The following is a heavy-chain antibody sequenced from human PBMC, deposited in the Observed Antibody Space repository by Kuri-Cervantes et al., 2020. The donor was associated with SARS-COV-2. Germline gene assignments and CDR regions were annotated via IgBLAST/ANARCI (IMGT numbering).Heavy chain of an antibody. CDR2: IYNSGST. CDR3: ARGQRITVVRGVMGFDY. J-gene: IGHJ4*02. Sequence: GSLRLSCTVSGDSITSSSYYWGWIRQPPGKGLEWIGNIYNSGSTYYNPSLKSRVTISVDTSKNQFSLKLSSVTAADTAVYYCARGQRITVVRGVMGFDYWGQGTLVTVSS. CDR1: GDSITSSSYY. V-gene: IGHV4-39*07. D-gene: IGHD3-10*01.